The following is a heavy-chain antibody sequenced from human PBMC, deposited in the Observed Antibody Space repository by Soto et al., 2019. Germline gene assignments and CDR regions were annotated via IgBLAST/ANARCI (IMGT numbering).Heavy chain of an antibody. CDR2: INSDGTSS. Sequence: PGGSLRLSCEASGLTFRRYWMHWVRQVPGKGLVWVSSINSDGTSSTYADSVKGRFTISRDNAKNTVYLQMNSLRAEDTAVYYCAQDAVVTRGHDAFDIWGQGTMVTVSS. D-gene: IGHD2-15*01. CDR1: GLTFRRYW. J-gene: IGHJ3*02. CDR3: AQDAVVTRGHDAFDI. V-gene: IGHV3-74*03.